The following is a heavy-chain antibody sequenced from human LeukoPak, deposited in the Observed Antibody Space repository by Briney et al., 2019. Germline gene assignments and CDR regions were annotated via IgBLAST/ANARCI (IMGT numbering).Heavy chain of an antibody. Sequence: GGSLRLSCAASGFTFDDYAMHWVRQAPGKGLEWVSGISWNSGSIGYADSVKGRFTISRDNAKNSLYLQMNSLRAEDTALYYCAKGDSSGYYKGLIDYWGQGTLVTASS. J-gene: IGHJ4*02. CDR2: ISWNSGSI. V-gene: IGHV3-9*01. D-gene: IGHD3-22*01. CDR3: AKGDSSGYYKGLIDY. CDR1: GFTFDDYA.